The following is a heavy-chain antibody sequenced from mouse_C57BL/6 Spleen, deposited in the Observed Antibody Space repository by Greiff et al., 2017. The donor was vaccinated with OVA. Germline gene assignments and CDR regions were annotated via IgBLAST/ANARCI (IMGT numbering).Heavy chain of an antibody. CDR1: GFTFSDYG. CDR3: ARPWDYGSSYLAY. D-gene: IGHD1-1*01. J-gene: IGHJ3*01. V-gene: IGHV5-17*01. CDR2: ISSGSSTI. Sequence: EVKLVESGGGLVKPGGSLKLSCAASGFTFSDYGMHWVRQAPEKGLEWVAYISSGSSTIYYADTVKGRFTISRDNAKNTLFLQMTSLRSEDTAMYYCARPWDYGSSYLAYWGQGTLVTVSA.